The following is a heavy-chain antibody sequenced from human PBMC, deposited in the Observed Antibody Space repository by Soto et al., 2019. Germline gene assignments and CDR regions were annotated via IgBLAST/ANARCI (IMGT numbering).Heavy chain of an antibody. CDR3: ARRLGDYDYYYGMDV. D-gene: IGHD4-17*01. J-gene: IGHJ6*02. V-gene: IGHV5-51*01. Sequence: ESLRISCKGSGYSFTNYWIGWVRQMPGKGLEWMGIVYPGDSDTRYSPSFQGQVTISADKSISTAYLQWSSLRASDTAMYYCARRLGDYDYYYGMDVWGQGTTVTVSS. CDR2: VYPGDSDT. CDR1: GYSFTNYW.